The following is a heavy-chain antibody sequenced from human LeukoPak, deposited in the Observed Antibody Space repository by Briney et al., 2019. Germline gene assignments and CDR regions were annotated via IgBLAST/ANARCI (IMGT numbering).Heavy chain of an antibody. J-gene: IGHJ4*02. CDR2: IWYDGSNK. D-gene: IGHD1-7*01. Sequence: GGSLRLSCAASGFTFSSYSMNWVRQAPGKGLEWVAVIWYDGSNKYYADSVKGRFTISRDNSKNTLYLQMNSLRAEDTAVYYCARDLNWNYRSYYFDYWGQGTLVTVSS. V-gene: IGHV3-33*08. CDR3: ARDLNWNYRSYYFDY. CDR1: GFTFSSYS.